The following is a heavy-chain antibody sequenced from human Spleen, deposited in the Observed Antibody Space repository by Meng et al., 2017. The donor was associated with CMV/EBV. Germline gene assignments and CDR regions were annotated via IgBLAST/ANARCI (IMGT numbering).Heavy chain of an antibody. V-gene: IGHV3-21*01. CDR2: ISSRSTYI. D-gene: IGHD4-17*01. CDR1: GGSFSSGN. Sequence: GGSLRLSCTISGGSFSSGNWWTWVRQFPGKGLEWIASISSRSTYIFYADSVKGRFTISRDNAKKSLSLQMNSLRAEDTAVYYCAKINDYEAFDIWGQGTMVTVSS. J-gene: IGHJ3*02. CDR3: AKINDYEAFDI.